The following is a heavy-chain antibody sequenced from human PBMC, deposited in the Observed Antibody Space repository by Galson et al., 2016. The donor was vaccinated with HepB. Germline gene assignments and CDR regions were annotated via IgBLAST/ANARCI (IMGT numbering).Heavy chain of an antibody. V-gene: IGHV3-21*01. J-gene: IGHJ4*02. CDR3: ARVFKGFDY. CDR2: INSRTGNI. CDR1: GFTFSSYS. Sequence: SLRLSCAASGFTFSSYSMIWVRQAPGKGLEWVSSINSRTGNIYYADSVKGRFTISRDNAKNSLYLQMNSLRAEDTAVYYCARVFKGFDYWGQGTLVTVSS.